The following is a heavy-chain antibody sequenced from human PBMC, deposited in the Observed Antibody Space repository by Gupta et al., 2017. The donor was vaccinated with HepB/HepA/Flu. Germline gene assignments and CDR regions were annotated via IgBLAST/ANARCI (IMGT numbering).Heavy chain of an antibody. D-gene: IGHD6-6*01. Sequence: QVQLVQSGVEVKKPGASVKVSCKASGYTFTSYGISWVRQAPGQGLEWMGWISAYNGNTNYAQKFQGRVTMTTDTSTSTAYMELRSLRSEEXAVYYCARXARGSRSYLIFDYGGQGTMVTVSS. CDR3: ARXARGSRSYLIFDY. V-gene: IGHV1-18*01. J-gene: IGHJ4*02. CDR2: ISAYNGNT. CDR1: GYTFTSYG.